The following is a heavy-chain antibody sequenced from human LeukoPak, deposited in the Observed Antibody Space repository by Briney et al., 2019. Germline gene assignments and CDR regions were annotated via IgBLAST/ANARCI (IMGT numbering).Heavy chain of an antibody. D-gene: IGHD3-22*01. J-gene: IGHJ3*02. Sequence: GSLRLSCAASGFTFNNYWMTWVRQAPGKGLEWVANINEDGSEKYYVDSVKGRITISRDNAKNSLYLQMNSLRAEDTAVYYCARDSSPYDSSAYWDAFDIWGQGTMVTVSS. CDR1: GFTFNNYW. V-gene: IGHV3-7*01. CDR3: ARDSSPYDSSAYWDAFDI. CDR2: INEDGSEK.